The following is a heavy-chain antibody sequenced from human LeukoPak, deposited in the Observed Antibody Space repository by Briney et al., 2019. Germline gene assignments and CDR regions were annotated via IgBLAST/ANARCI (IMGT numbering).Heavy chain of an antibody. J-gene: IGHJ3*02. CDR1: DGSISSYY. CDR3: ARHPPRDSSGNDAFDM. CDR2: IYYTGTT. V-gene: IGHV4-59*08. Sequence: SETLSLTCTVSDGSISSYYWSWIRQPPGKGLEWIGYIYYTGTTNYNPSLKTRVTISVDTSLNQSSLKLYSVTAADTAVYYCARHPPRDSSGNDAFDMWGQGTMVTVSS. D-gene: IGHD3-22*01.